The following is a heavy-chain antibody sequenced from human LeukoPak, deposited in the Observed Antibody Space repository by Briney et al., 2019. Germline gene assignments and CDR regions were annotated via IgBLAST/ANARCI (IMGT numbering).Heavy chain of an antibody. CDR1: GGSISSSSYY. CDR3: ATGNRGDYYFHYMDV. D-gene: IGHD7-27*01. J-gene: IGHJ6*03. Sequence: SETLSLTCTVSGGSISSSSYYWGWVRQPPGKGLEWIGSIYYNGDTYYNPSLKSRVTISVDTSKIQFSLKLTSVTAADMAVYYCATGNRGDYYFHYMDVWGKGTTVTVSS. V-gene: IGHV4-39*01. CDR2: IYYNGDT.